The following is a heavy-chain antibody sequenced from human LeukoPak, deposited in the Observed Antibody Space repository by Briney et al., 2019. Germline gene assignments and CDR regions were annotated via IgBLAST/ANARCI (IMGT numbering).Heavy chain of an antibody. CDR2: ISAYNGNT. CDR1: GYTFTSYG. V-gene: IGHV1-18*01. J-gene: IGHJ4*02. CDR3: ARPQEEDGYNYNRAFDY. Sequence: ASVKVSCKASGYTFTSYGINWVRQAPRQGLEWMGWISAYNGNTNYAQELQGRVTMTTDTSTTTAYMELRSLRSDDTAVYYCARPQEEDGYNYNRAFDYWGQGTLVTVSS. D-gene: IGHD5-24*01.